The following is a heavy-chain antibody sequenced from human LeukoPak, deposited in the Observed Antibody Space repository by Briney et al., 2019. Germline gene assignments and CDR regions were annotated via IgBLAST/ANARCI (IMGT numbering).Heavy chain of an antibody. CDR3: ARVIAVAGVDY. D-gene: IGHD6-19*01. Sequence: ASVKVSCKASGYTFTSYGISWVRQAPGQGLEWMGWVSAYNGNTNYAQKLQGRVTMTTDTSTSTAYMELRNLRSDDTAVYYCARVIAVAGVDYWGQGTLVTVSS. J-gene: IGHJ4*02. CDR1: GYTFTSYG. V-gene: IGHV1-18*01. CDR2: VSAYNGNT.